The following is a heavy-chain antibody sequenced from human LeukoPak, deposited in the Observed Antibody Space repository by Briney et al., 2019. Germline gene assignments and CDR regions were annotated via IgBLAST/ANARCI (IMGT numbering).Heavy chain of an antibody. CDR1: GGSISSGGYS. CDR2: IYTSGST. V-gene: IGHV4-61*02. J-gene: IGHJ3*02. D-gene: IGHD3-16*01. CDR3: AREAPGGGSKDDAFDI. Sequence: PSQTLSLTCAVSGGSISSGGYSWSWIRQPAGKGLEWIGRIYTSGSTNYNPSLKSRVTMSVDTSKNQFSLKLSSVTAADTAVYYCAREAPGGGSKDDAFDIWGQGTMVTVSS.